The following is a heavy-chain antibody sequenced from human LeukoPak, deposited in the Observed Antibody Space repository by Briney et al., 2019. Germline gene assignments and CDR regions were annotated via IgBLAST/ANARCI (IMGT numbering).Heavy chain of an antibody. J-gene: IGHJ4*02. CDR3: ARALIYSGYTYCFDY. V-gene: IGHV1-46*01. CDR1: GYTFTNYY. CDR2: INPSGGTT. D-gene: IGHD5-12*01. Sequence: ASVKVSCKASGYTFTNYYIHWVRQAPGQGLEWMGIINPSGGTTSYAQKFQGRLTMTRDASTSTVYMELSSLRSEDTAVYYCARALIYSGYTYCFDYWGQGTLVTVFS.